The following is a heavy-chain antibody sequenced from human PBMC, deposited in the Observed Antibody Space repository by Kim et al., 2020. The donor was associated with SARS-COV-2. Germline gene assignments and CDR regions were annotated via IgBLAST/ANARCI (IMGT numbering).Heavy chain of an antibody. CDR1: GFTFSSYA. Sequence: GGSLRLSCAASGFTFSSYAMSWVRQAPGRGLEWVSAIRGSGGRTYYADSVRGRFTISRDNSKNTLYLQMNSLRAEDTAVYYCVKEGAPAATYGMDVWGQGTTVTVSS. J-gene: IGHJ6*02. V-gene: IGHV3-23*01. CDR2: IRGSGGRT. CDR3: VKEGAPAATYGMDV. D-gene: IGHD2-15*01.